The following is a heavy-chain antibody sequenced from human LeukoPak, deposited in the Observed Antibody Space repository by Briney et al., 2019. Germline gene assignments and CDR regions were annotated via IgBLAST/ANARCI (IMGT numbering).Heavy chain of an antibody. CDR1: GFNFIDYS. V-gene: IGHV3-48*01. CDR3: ARDHRYAFDN. J-gene: IGHJ4*01. CDR2: IGISSGNT. Sequence: GGSLRLSCAASGFNFIDYSMNWVRQAPGKGLEWISYIGISSGNTKYADSVKGRFTISRDKARNSLYLQMNSLRVEDTAVYYCARDHRYAFDNWGHGTLVTVSS. D-gene: IGHD5-12*01.